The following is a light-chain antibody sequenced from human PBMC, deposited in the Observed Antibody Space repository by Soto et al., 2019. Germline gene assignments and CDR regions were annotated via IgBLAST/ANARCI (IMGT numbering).Light chain of an antibody. CDR3: QQFSSYPLT. CDR2: DAS. CDR1: QTVRNNY. Sequence: EIVLTQSPDTLSLSPGERATLSCRASQTVRNNYLAWYQQKPGQAPRLLIYDASSRATGIPDRFSGGGSGKDFTLTISRLEPEEVAVYDCQQFSSYPLTFGGGTKVDIK. J-gene: IGKJ4*01. V-gene: IGKV3-20*01.